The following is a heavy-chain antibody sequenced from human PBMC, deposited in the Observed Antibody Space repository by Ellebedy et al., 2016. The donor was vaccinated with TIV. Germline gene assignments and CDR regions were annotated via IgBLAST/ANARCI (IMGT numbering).Heavy chain of an antibody. D-gene: IGHD3-3*01. CDR2: IYYSGST. CDR3: ARSYSAVWSADV. V-gene: IGHV4-59*08. J-gene: IGHJ6*02. Sequence: SETLSLTCTVSGGSISSYYWSWIRQPPGKGLEWIGYIYYSGSTNYNPSLKSRVTISVDTSKNQFSLKLSSVTAADTAVYYCARSYSAVWSADVWGQGTTVTVSS. CDR1: GGSISSYY.